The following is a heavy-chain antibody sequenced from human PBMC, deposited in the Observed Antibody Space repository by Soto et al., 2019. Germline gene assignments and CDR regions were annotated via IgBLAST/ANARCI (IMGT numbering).Heavy chain of an antibody. D-gene: IGHD3-3*01. J-gene: IGHJ4*02. CDR2: ISGSGGST. Sequence: GGSLRLSCAASGFTFSSYAMSWVRQAPGKGLEWVSAISGSGGSTYYADSVKGRFTISRDNSKNTLYLQMNSLRAEDTAVYDCAFFGGPARLSSVWSGPGGGGGFDYWGQGTLVTVSS. V-gene: IGHV3-23*01. CDR3: AFFGGPARLSSVWSGPGGGGGFDY. CDR1: GFTFSSYA.